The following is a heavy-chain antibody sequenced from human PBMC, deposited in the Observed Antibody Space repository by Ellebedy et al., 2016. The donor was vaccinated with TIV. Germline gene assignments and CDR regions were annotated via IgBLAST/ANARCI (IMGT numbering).Heavy chain of an antibody. CDR1: GGPFSSYA. V-gene: IGHV1-2*02. CDR3: ARGRLGSGSYSFDY. D-gene: IGHD3-10*01. J-gene: IGHJ4*02. CDR2: INPNSGGT. Sequence: ASVKVSCKASGGPFSSYAINWVRQAPGQGLEWMGWINPNSGGTNYAQKFQGRVTMTRDTSISTAYMELSRLRSDDTAVYYCARGRLGSGSYSFDYWGQGTLVTVSS.